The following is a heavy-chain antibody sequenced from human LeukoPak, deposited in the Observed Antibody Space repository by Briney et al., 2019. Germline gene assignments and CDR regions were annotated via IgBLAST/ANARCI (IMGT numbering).Heavy chain of an antibody. V-gene: IGHV3-23*01. CDR3: AKSHHVTAIDY. Sequence: LTGGSLRLSCAASGFTFSSYWMHWVRQAPGKGLEWVSAISGSGGSTYYAGSVKGRFTISRDNSKNTLYLQMNSLRADDTAVYYCAKSHHVTAIDYWGQGTLVTVSS. CDR1: GFTFSSYW. CDR2: ISGSGGST. D-gene: IGHD2-21*02. J-gene: IGHJ4*02.